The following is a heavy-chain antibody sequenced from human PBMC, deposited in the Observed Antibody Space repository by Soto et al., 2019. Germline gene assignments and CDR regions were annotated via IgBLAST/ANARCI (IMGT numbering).Heavy chain of an antibody. Sequence: QVQLVESGGGVVQPGRSLRLSCAASGFTFSTHAMHWVRQAPGKGLECVAIVSFDGSNKYYADSEKGRFTISRDNSKNTLYLQMSGLTPEDTAVYYCARDQTGITTTGGGRIDHWGQGTLVTVSS. CDR3: ARDQTGITTTGGGRIDH. D-gene: IGHD1-20*01. V-gene: IGHV3-30-3*01. CDR1: GFTFSTHA. CDR2: VSFDGSNK. J-gene: IGHJ4*02.